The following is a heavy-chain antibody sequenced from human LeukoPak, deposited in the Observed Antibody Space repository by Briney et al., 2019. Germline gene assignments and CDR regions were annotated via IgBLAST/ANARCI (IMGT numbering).Heavy chain of an antibody. CDR2: IYSSGST. J-gene: IGHJ4*02. CDR3: ARAYYYGSGSYGLDY. CDR1: GGSISSYY. D-gene: IGHD3-10*01. Sequence: SEALSLTCTVSGGSISSYYWSWIRQPPGKGLEWIGYIYSSGSTNYNPSLKSRLTISVDASKNQFSLKLTSVTAADTAVYYCARAYYYGSGSYGLDYWGQGTLVTVSS. V-gene: IGHV4-59*01.